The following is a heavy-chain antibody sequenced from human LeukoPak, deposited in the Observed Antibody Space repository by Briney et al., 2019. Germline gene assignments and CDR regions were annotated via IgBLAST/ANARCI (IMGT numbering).Heavy chain of an antibody. V-gene: IGHV4-59*01. J-gene: IGHJ4*02. Sequence: SETLSLTCTVSGGSISSYYWSWIRQPPGKGLEWIGYIYYSGSTNYNPSLKSRVTISVDTSKNQFSLKLSSVTAADTAVYYCTTLGYSYGTDYWGQGTLVTVSS. D-gene: IGHD5-18*01. CDR2: IYYSGST. CDR3: TTLGYSYGTDY. CDR1: GGSISSYY.